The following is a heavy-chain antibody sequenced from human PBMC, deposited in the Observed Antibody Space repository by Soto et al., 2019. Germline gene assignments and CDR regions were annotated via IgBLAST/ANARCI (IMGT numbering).Heavy chain of an antibody. Sequence: PGESLKISCKGSGYIFTSYWIGGVRQMPGKGLEWMAIIYPGDSDIRYNPSFQGQVTISADKSISTAYLQWSSLKASDTAMYYCARQPSNGQWYVWGQGTAVTVSS. V-gene: IGHV5-51*01. CDR2: IYPGDSDI. D-gene: IGHD6-19*01. CDR3: ARQPSNGQWYV. CDR1: GYIFTSYW. J-gene: IGHJ6*02.